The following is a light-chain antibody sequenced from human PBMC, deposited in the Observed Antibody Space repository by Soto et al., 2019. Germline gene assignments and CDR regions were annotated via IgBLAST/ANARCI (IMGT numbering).Light chain of an antibody. CDR3: QQYSNWPYT. CDR1: QSVSSK. CDR2: GAS. V-gene: IGKV3-15*01. Sequence: EIVMTQSPATLSLSPGERVTLSCRASQSVSSKLAWYQQKPGQAPRLLIYGASIRATDIPARFSGSGSGTEFNLTISRLQSEDFAIFYCQQYSNWPYTFGQGTKLEIK. J-gene: IGKJ2*01.